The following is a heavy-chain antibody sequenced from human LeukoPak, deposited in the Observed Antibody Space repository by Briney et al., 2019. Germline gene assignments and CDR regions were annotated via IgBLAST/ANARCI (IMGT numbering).Heavy chain of an antibody. V-gene: IGHV3-30*04. CDR1: GFTFSSYA. CDR3: AREGDARPALGYYYYYMDV. J-gene: IGHJ6*03. CDR2: ISYDGSNK. Sequence: PEGSLRLSCAASGFTFSSYAMHWVRQAPGKGLEWVAVISYDGSNKYYADSVKGRFTISRDNSKNTLYLQMNSLRAEDTAVYYCAREGDARPALGYYYYYMDVWGKGTTVTVSS. D-gene: IGHD6-6*01.